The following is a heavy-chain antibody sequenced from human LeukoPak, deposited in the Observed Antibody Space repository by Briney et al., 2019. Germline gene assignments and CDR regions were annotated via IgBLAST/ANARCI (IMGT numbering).Heavy chain of an antibody. V-gene: IGHV3-23*01. CDR1: GFTFSSYA. J-gene: IGHJ4*02. CDR2: ISGSGGST. CDR3: AKDGDCSGGSCYYFDY. Sequence: PGGSLRLSCAASGFTFSSYAMSWVRQAPGKGLEWVSAISGSGGSTCYADSVKGRFTISRDNSKNTLYLQMNSLRAEDTAVYYCAKDGDCSGGSCYYFDYWGQGTLVTVSS. D-gene: IGHD2-15*01.